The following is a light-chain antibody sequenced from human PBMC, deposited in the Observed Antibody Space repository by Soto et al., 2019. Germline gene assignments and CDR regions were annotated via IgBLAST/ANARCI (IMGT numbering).Light chain of an antibody. V-gene: IGKV3-15*01. J-gene: IGKJ4*01. CDR3: QHYNNWPPLT. CDR1: QSVSSN. CDR2: GAS. Sequence: EIVMTQSPATLSVSPGERDTLSCRASQSVSSNLAWYQQKPGQAPRLLIYGASTRATGIPARFSGSGSGTEFTLTISSLQSEDCAVYSCQHYNNWPPLTFGGGTKVEIK.